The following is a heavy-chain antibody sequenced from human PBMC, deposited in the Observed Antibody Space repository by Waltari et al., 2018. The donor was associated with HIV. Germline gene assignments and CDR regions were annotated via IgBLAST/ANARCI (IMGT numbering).Heavy chain of an antibody. V-gene: IGHV4-39*01. Sequence: QLQLQESAPGLVKPSETLSLTCTVSGGSISSGDNFWGWIRQSPGTGLEWIGSMSYSGRTYYNPSLKSRVTISADTSKSQFSLRLRSVTAADTAMYYCARHLAPALRDIVVIPLSNWFDPWGQGTLVTVSS. J-gene: IGHJ5*02. CDR2: MSYSGRT. D-gene: IGHD2-2*01. CDR1: GGSISSGDNF. CDR3: ARHLAPALRDIVVIPLSNWFDP.